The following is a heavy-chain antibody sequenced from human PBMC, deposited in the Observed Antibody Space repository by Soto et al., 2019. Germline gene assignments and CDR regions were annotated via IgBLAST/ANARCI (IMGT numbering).Heavy chain of an antibody. CDR2: IRPNDGHT. D-gene: IGHD4-4*01. J-gene: IGHJ4*02. CDR1: GYTFTSYG. V-gene: IGHV1-18*01. CDR3: AIIGSGDYSDFDY. Sequence: ASVKVSCKGLGYTFTSYGISWVRQAPGQGLEWMGWIRPNDGHTNYAQKFQDRVTMTRDTSTTTVYMDLRSLGSDDTAVYYCAIIGSGDYSDFDYWGQGTLVTVSS.